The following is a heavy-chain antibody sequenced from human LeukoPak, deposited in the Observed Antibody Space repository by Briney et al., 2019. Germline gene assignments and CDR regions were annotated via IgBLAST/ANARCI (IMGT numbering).Heavy chain of an antibody. CDR1: GYTLTGYY. J-gene: IGHJ5*02. Sequence: EASVKVSCKASGYTLTGYYMHWVRLAPGQGLEWMGWINPSSGDTNYAQKFQGRVTMTRDTSISTAYMELSRLRSDDTAVYYCAREGGSSTSRFTGDNWFDPWGQGTLVTVSS. D-gene: IGHD2-2*01. CDR3: AREGGSSTSRFTGDNWFDP. V-gene: IGHV1-2*02. CDR2: INPSSGDT.